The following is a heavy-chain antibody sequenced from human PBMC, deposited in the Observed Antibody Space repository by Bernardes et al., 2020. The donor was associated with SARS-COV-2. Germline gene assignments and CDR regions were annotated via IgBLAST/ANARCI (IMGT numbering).Heavy chain of an antibody. D-gene: IGHD3-10*01. CDR2: IYDNGRT. Sequence: SETLSLTCSVSGGSITSFYLSWIRQPPGKGLEWIGYIYDNGRTKYNPSLKSRVTISIDTSKNQFSLRLNSVTAADTALYYCARERTGITIRQDAFDIWGRGTMVTVSS. J-gene: IGHJ3*02. CDR3: ARERTGITIRQDAFDI. CDR1: GGSITSFY. V-gene: IGHV4-59*01.